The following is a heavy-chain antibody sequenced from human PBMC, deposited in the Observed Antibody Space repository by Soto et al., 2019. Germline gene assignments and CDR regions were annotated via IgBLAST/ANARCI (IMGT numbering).Heavy chain of an antibody. CDR3: ARSTGTVKSFDY. J-gene: IGHJ4*02. Sequence: SETLSLTCAVYGGSFSGYYWSWIRQPPGKGLEWIGEINHSGSTNYNPSLKSRVTISVDTSKNQFSLKLSSVTAADTAVYYCARSTGTVKSFDYRGQGPLVTV. D-gene: IGHD1-1*01. CDR1: GGSFSGYY. V-gene: IGHV4-34*01. CDR2: INHSGST.